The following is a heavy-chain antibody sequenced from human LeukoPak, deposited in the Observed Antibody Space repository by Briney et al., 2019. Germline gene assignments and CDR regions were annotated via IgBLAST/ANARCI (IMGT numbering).Heavy chain of an antibody. D-gene: IGHD5-24*01. CDR2: INQDGVEK. CDR3: ARGFDGYYGFDL. Sequence: GGSLRLSCAASGFTFPPYWMSWVRQAPGKGLDWVANINQDGVEKYYVASVRGRLTISRGNAKNSMYVQMNSLRAEDTAVYYCARGFDGYYGFDLWGQGTMVTVSS. J-gene: IGHJ3*01. V-gene: IGHV3-7*05. CDR1: GFTFPPYW.